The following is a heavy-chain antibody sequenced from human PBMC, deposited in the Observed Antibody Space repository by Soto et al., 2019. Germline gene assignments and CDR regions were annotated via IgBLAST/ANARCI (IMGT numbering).Heavy chain of an antibody. V-gene: IGHV3-30*18. J-gene: IGHJ6*02. D-gene: IGHD6-6*01. CDR1: GFTFSSYG. CDR2: ISYDGSDK. Sequence: GGSLRLSCAASGFTFSSYGMHWVRQAPGKGLEWVAVISYDGSDKYYADSVKGRFTISRDNSKNTLYLQMNSLRAEDTAVYHCAKERLSSSSVPATASYYYYGMDVWGQGTTVTV. CDR3: AKERLSSSSVPATASYYYYGMDV.